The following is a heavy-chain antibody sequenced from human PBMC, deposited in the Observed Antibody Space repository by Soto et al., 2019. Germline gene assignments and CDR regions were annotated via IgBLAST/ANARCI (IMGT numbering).Heavy chain of an antibody. CDR2: IIPIFGTA. J-gene: IGHJ6*02. Sequence: ASVKVSCKASGGTFSSYAISWVRQAPGQGLEWMGGIIPIFGTANYAQKFQGRVTITADKSTSTAYMELSGLRSEDTAVYYCARGTAGVARYYYGMDVWGQGTTVTVSS. D-gene: IGHD3-10*01. CDR3: ARGTAGVARYYYGMDV. CDR1: GGTFSSYA. V-gene: IGHV1-69*06.